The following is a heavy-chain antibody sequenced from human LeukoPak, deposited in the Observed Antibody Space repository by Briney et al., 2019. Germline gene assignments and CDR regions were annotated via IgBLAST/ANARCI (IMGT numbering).Heavy chain of an antibody. Sequence: ASVKVSCKASGYTFTSYDINWVRQATGQGLEWMGMINPSGGSTNYALKFQGRVTMTRDTSTSTVYMELSSLRSEDTAVYYCARVRYCSSTICPDFDYWGQGTLVTVSS. CDR2: INPSGGST. V-gene: IGHV1-46*01. CDR3: ARVRYCSSTICPDFDY. D-gene: IGHD2-2*01. CDR1: GYTFTSYD. J-gene: IGHJ4*02.